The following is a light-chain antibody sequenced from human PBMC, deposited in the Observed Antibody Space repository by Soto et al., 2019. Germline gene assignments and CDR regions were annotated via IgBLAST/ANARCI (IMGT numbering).Light chain of an antibody. CDR3: QQYGTSLMT. CDR1: QNVSSN. CDR2: GAS. J-gene: IGKJ5*01. V-gene: IGKV3-20*01. Sequence: EIVLTQSPGTLSLSPGERATLSCRASQNVSSNLAWYQQKPGQAPRLLIYGASTRATGIPARFSGSGSGTDFTLAISRLEPEDFAVYYCQQYGTSLMTFGQGTRLEI.